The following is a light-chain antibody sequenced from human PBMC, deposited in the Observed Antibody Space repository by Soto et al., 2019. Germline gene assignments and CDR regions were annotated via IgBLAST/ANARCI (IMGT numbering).Light chain of an antibody. CDR2: EVS. V-gene: IGLV2-14*01. Sequence: QSALTQPASVSGSPGQSITIPCTGNSNDVGGYKYVSWYQQYPGKAPKLMIFEVSNRPSGVSNRFSGSKSGNTASLTISGLQAEDEADYYCSSYSSTSTNVFGTGTKVTVL. CDR3: SSYSSTSTNV. J-gene: IGLJ1*01. CDR1: SNDVGGYKY.